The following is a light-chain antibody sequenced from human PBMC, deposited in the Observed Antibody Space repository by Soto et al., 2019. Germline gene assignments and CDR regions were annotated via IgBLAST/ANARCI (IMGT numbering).Light chain of an antibody. CDR2: KAS. V-gene: IGKV1-5*03. J-gene: IGKJ3*01. CDR1: QSINTW. CDR3: QEYNSYSHSI. Sequence: DIQMTQSPSTLSASIGDTVIITCRASQSINTWLAWYQQKPGKAPKLLIYKASTLESGVPSRFSGSGSGTEFTLTISNLQPDDFATYYCQEYNSYSHSIFGPRTKVDIK.